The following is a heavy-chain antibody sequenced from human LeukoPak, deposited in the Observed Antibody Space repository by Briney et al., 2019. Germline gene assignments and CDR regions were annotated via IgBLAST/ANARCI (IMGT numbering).Heavy chain of an antibody. Sequence: SETLSLTCTVSGGSISSGSYYWSWIRQPAGKGLEWIGRIYTSGSTNYNPSLKSRITISVDTSKNQFSLKLSSVTAADTAVYYCARAGNCSSTSCYGVEAFDIWGQGTMVTVSS. CDR2: IYTSGST. CDR3: ARAGNCSSTSCYGVEAFDI. V-gene: IGHV4-61*02. CDR1: GGSISSGSYY. D-gene: IGHD2-2*01. J-gene: IGHJ3*02.